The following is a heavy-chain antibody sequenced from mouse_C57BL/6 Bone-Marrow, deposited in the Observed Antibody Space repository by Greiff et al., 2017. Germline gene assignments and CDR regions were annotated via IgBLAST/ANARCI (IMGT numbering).Heavy chain of an antibody. Sequence: EVQLQQSGPELVKPGASVKISCKASGYSFTGYYMNWVKQSPEKSLEWIGEINPSTGGTTYNQKFKAKATLTVDKSSSTAYMQLKSLTSEDSAVYYCARSGWLRAMDYWGQGTSVTVSS. J-gene: IGHJ4*01. CDR3: ARSGWLRAMDY. CDR2: INPSTGGT. D-gene: IGHD2-3*01. CDR1: GYSFTGYY. V-gene: IGHV1-42*01.